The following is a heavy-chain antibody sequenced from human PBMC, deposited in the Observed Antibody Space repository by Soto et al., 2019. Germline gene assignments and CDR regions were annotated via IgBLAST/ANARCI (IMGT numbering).Heavy chain of an antibody. V-gene: IGHV1-18*01. CDR1: GYTFNNYG. J-gene: IGHJ6*02. CDR3: ARDQSGTGAFYQYYTMDV. D-gene: IGHD1-1*01. Sequence: QVQLEQSGAEVKKLGASVKVSCKASGYTFNNYGISWVRQAPGQGLEWMGWISAYNGNTNYAQKLQGRGTMNTDTSTSTAYMELRSLRSDDTAVYYCARDQSGTGAFYQYYTMDVWGQGTTVTVSS. CDR2: ISAYNGNT.